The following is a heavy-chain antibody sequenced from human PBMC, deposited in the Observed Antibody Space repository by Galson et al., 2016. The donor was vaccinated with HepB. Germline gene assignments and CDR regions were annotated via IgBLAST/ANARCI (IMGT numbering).Heavy chain of an antibody. J-gene: IGHJ3*01. CDR1: GFTFTNSG. CDR3: AGGLVGGAFDL. Sequence: SLRLSCAASGFTFTNSGLNWVRQAPGKGLEWISYISSAVRPIYYADSVMGRFTISRDNAKNSVYLQMNSLRDENTAVYYLAGGLVGGAFDLWGQGTMVTGSS. D-gene: IGHD2-15*01. CDR2: ISSAVRPI. V-gene: IGHV3-48*02.